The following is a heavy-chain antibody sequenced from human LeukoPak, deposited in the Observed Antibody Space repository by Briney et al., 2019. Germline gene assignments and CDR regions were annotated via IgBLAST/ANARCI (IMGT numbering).Heavy chain of an antibody. CDR1: GSTFSSYV. Sequence: GGSLRLSCAASGSTFSSYVMSWVRQAPGKGLEWVAVISYDGSNKYYADSVKGRFTISRDNSKNTLYLQMNSLRAEDTAVYYCARDKGLWCSSTSCYNEFDPWGQGTLVTVSS. CDR2: ISYDGSNK. D-gene: IGHD2-2*02. V-gene: IGHV3-30-3*01. CDR3: ARDKGLWCSSTSCYNEFDP. J-gene: IGHJ5*02.